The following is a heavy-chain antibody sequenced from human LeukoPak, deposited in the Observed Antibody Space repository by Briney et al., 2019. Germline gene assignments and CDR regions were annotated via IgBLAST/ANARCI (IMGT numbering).Heavy chain of an antibody. CDR3: AKDLREYYYDSSGYAPGY. D-gene: IGHD3-22*01. CDR2: IRYDGSNK. CDR1: GFTLSSYG. Sequence: QPGGSLRLSCAASGFTLSSYGMHWVRQAPGKGLEWVAFIRYDGSNKYYADSVKGRFTISRDNSKNTLYLQMNSLRAEDTAVYYCAKDLREYYYDSSGYAPGYWGQGTLVTVSS. J-gene: IGHJ4*02. V-gene: IGHV3-30*02.